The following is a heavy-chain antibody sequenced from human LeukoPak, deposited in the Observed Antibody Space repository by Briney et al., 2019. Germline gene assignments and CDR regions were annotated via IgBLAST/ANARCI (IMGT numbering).Heavy chain of an antibody. V-gene: IGHV4-38-2*01. Sequence: SSETLSLTCAVSDYSISSGNYWGWMRQPPGKGLEWIGSVYHSGSTHYSPSLKSRVTIAVDTSKYQFSLKLSSVTAADTAVYYCARNDSSGYFDYWGQGTLVTVSS. CDR2: VYHSGST. CDR1: DYSISSGNY. D-gene: IGHD3-22*01. CDR3: ARNDSSGYFDY. J-gene: IGHJ4*02.